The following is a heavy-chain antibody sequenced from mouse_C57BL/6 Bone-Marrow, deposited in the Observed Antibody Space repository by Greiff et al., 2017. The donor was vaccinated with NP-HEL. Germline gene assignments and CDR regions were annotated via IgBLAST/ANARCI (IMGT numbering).Heavy chain of an antibody. V-gene: IGHV1-18*01. Sequence: VQLKESGPELVKPGASVKIPCKASGYTFTDYNMDWVKQSHGKSLEWIGDINHNNGGTIYNQKFKGKATLTVDKSSSTAYMELRSLTSEDTAVYYCARPPITTVVAHWYFDVWGTGTTVTVSS. D-gene: IGHD1-1*01. CDR3: ARPPITTVVAHWYFDV. CDR2: INHNNGGT. J-gene: IGHJ1*03. CDR1: GYTFTDYN.